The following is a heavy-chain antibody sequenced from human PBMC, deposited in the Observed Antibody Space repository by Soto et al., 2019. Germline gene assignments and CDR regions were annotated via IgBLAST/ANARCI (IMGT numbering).Heavy chain of an antibody. CDR1: GYTFTDYN. CDR2: INPNSGGT. V-gene: IGHV1-2*02. Sequence: ASVEVSCRASGYTFTDYNMHWVRQAPGQGLEWMGWINPNSGGTNYVQKFQGRVTMTRDTSISTAYMELSRLRSDDTAVYYCARVFDPWGQGTLVTVSS. J-gene: IGHJ5*02. CDR3: ARVFDP.